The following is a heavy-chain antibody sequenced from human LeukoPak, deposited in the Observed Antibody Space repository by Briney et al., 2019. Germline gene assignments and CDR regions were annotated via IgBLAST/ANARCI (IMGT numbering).Heavy chain of an antibody. CDR1: GYTFTSYY. CDR2: MNPNSGNT. Sequence: ASVKVSCKASGYTFTSYYMHWVRQAPGQGLEWMGWMNPNSGNTGYAQKLQGRVTITRNTSISTAYMELSSLRSEDTAVYYCARVALYCSSTSCYAFDIWGQGTMVTVSS. D-gene: IGHD2-2*01. V-gene: IGHV1-8*03. J-gene: IGHJ3*02. CDR3: ARVALYCSSTSCYAFDI.